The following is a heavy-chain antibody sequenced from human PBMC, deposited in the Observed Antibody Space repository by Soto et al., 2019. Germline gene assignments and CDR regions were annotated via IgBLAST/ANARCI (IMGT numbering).Heavy chain of an antibody. CDR1: GFTFGSYA. CDR2: IYSGGSK. Sequence: PGGSLRLSCAASGFTFGSYAMSWVRQAPGKGLEWVSVIYSGGSKYYADSVKGRFTISRDNSKNTLYLQMNSLRAEDTAVYYCAKDQGCSGGSCYPWYFDYWGQGTLVTVSS. V-gene: IGHV3-23*03. D-gene: IGHD2-15*01. CDR3: AKDQGCSGGSCYPWYFDY. J-gene: IGHJ4*02.